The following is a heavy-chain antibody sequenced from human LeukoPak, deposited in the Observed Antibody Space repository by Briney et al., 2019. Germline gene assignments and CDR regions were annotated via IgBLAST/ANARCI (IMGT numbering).Heavy chain of an antibody. D-gene: IGHD2-2*01. Sequence: SETLSLTCGVSGYSISSGYYWGWIRQPPGKGLEWIGSIYHSGSTYYNPSLKSRVTISVDTSKNQFSLKLSSVTAADTAVYYCARHRSGVVVPAADDAFDIWGQGTMVTVSS. V-gene: IGHV4-38-2*01. J-gene: IGHJ3*02. CDR3: ARHRSGVVVPAADDAFDI. CDR1: GYSISSGYY. CDR2: IYHSGST.